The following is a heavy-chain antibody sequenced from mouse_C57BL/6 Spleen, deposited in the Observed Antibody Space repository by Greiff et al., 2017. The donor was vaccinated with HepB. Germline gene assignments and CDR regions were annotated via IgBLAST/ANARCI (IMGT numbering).Heavy chain of an antibody. CDR1: GFNIKDDY. CDR3: TTTCGSSYGWYFDV. CDR2: IDPENGDT. Sequence: VQLQQSGAELVRPGASVKLSCTASGFNIKDDYMHWVKQRPEQGLEWIGWIDPENGDTEYASKFQGKATITADTSSNTAYLQLSSLTSEDTAVYYCTTTCGSSYGWYFDVWGTGTTVTVSS. V-gene: IGHV14-4*01. J-gene: IGHJ1*03. D-gene: IGHD1-1*01.